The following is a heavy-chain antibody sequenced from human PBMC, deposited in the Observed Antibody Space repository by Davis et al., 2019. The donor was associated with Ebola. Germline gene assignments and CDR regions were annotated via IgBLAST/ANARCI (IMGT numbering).Heavy chain of an antibody. CDR2: ISSSSSYI. V-gene: IGHV3-21*01. D-gene: IGHD5-18*01. J-gene: IGHJ6*02. CDR3: ARDSTAMASYYYYGMDV. Sequence: PGGSLRLSCAASGFTFSSYSMNWVRQAPGKGLEWVSSISSSSSYIYYADSVKGRFTISRDNAKNTLYLQMNSLRAEDTAVYYCARDSTAMASYYYYGMDVWGQGTTVTVSS. CDR1: GFTFSSYS.